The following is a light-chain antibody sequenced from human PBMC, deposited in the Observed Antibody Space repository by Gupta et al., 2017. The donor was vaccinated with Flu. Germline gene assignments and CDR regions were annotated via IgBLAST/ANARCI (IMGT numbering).Light chain of an antibody. CDR1: QSLLHSNGYNY. V-gene: IGKV2-28*01. CDR3: MQALQTPRT. CDR2: LGS. J-gene: IGKJ1*01. Sequence: DIVMTQSPLSLPVTPGEPASIYCRSSQSLLHSNGYNYLDWYLQKPGQSPQLLIYLGSNRASGVPDRFSGSGSDTDFTLKISRVEAEDVGVYYCMQALQTPRTFGQGTKVEIK.